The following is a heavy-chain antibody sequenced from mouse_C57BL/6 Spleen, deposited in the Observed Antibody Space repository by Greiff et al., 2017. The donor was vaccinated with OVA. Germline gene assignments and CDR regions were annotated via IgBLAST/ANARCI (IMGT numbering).Heavy chain of an antibody. J-gene: IGHJ4*01. D-gene: IGHD2-3*01. Sequence: QVQLQQPGAELVKPGASVKMSCKASGYTFTSYWITWVKQRPGQGLEWIGDIYPGSGSTNYNEKFKSKATLTVDTSSSTAYMQLSSLTSEDSAVYYCARGDGYQRLYAMDYWGQGTSVTVSS. CDR1: GYTFTSYW. CDR2: IYPGSGST. V-gene: IGHV1-55*01. CDR3: ARGDGYQRLYAMDY.